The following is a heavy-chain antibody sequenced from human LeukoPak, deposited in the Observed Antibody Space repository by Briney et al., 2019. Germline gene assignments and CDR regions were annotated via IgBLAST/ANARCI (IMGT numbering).Heavy chain of an antibody. D-gene: IGHD5-18*01. J-gene: IGHJ4*02. CDR2: ISYDGGNK. CDR1: GFTFSSYG. CDR3: AKDTHTGLLIRQEFDY. V-gene: IGHV3-30*18. Sequence: GGSLRLSCAASGFTFSSYGMHWVRQAPGKGLEWVAVISYDGGNKYYADSVKGRFTISRDNSKNTLYLQMNSLRAEDTAVYYCAKDTHTGLLIRQEFDYWGQGTLVTVSS.